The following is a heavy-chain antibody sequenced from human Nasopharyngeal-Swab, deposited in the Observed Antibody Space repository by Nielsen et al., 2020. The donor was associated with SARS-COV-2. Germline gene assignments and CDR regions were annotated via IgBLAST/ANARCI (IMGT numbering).Heavy chain of an antibody. Sequence: LSLTCAVSGFTFSSHGMHWVRQAPGKGLEWVAGIWYDGSETHYAGSVKGRITISRDNSKRMLYLQMDDLRDEDTAIYYCARDNRGGTLPNWFDTWGQGSLVTVSS. J-gene: IGHJ5*02. CDR1: GFTFSSHG. D-gene: IGHD3-10*01. CDR2: IWYDGSET. CDR3: ARDNRGGTLPNWFDT. V-gene: IGHV3-33*01.